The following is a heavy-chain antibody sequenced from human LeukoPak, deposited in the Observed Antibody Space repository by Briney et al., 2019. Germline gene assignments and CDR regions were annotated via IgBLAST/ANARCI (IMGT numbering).Heavy chain of an antibody. J-gene: IGHJ3*02. CDR3: ARDQGVLLWFGELGDAFDI. CDR1: GYTFTSYG. CDR2: ISAYNGNT. Sequence: GASVKVSCKASGYTFTSYGISWVRQAPGQGLEWMGWISAYNGNTNYAQKLQGRVTMTTDTSTSTAYMELRSLRSDDTAVYYCARDQGVLLWFGELGDAFDIWGQGAMVTVSS. V-gene: IGHV1-18*01. D-gene: IGHD3-10*01.